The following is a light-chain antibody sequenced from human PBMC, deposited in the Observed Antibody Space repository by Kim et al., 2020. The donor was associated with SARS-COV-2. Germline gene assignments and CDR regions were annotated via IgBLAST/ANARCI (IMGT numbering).Light chain of an antibody. CDR3: QQSYSTPWT. J-gene: IGKJ1*01. CDR2: AAS. V-gene: IGKV1-39*01. Sequence: ASVGDRVTITCRASQSISSYLNWYQQKPGKAPKLLIYAASSLQSGVSSRFSGSGSGTDFTLTISSLQPEDFATYYCQQSYSTPWTFGQGTKVDIK. CDR1: QSISSY.